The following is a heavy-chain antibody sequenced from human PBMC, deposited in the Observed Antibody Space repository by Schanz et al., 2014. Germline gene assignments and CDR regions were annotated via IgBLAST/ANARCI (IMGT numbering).Heavy chain of an antibody. J-gene: IGHJ2*01. CDR2: ISSSSSTI. D-gene: IGHD1-26*01. CDR3: ARNRGSGGQNWYFDL. Sequence: EVQLVESGGGLVQPGGSLRLSCAASGFSFSRYSMNWVRQAPGKGLEWISYISSSSSTIYHADSVKGRFTMSRDNAKNSVFLQMNSLRADDTAVYYCARNRGSGGQNWYFDLWGRGTLVTVPS. V-gene: IGHV3-48*01. CDR1: GFSFSRYS.